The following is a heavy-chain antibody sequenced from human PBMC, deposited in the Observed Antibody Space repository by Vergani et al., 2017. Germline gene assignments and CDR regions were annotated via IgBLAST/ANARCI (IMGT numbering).Heavy chain of an antibody. D-gene: IGHD2-2*01. CDR2: ISGSGGST. CDR3: AKDRTSSKWGAYFGR. Sequence: EVQLLESGGGLVQPGGSLRLSCAASGFTFSSYAMSWVRQAPGKGLEWVSAISGSGGSTYYADSVKGRFTISRDNSKNTLYLQMTSLRAEDTAVYYCAKDRTSSKWGAYFGRWGQGTLVTVSS. J-gene: IGHJ4*02. CDR1: GFTFSSYA. V-gene: IGHV3-23*01.